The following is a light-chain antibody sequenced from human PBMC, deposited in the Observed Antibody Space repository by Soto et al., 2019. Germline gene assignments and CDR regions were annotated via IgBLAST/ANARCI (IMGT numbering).Light chain of an antibody. V-gene: IGKV3-20*01. CDR1: QSVSSSY. CDR3: QQYGSAPYT. CDR2: GAS. J-gene: IGKJ2*01. Sequence: EIVLTQSPGTLSLSPGERATLSCRASQSVSSSYLAWYQQKPGQAPRLLMYGASSRATGIPDRFSGGGSATDFTLTISRLEPEDFAGYYCQQYGSAPYTFGQGTKLEIK.